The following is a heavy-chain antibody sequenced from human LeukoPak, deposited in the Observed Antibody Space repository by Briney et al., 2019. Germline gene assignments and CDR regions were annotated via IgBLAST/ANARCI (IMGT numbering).Heavy chain of an antibody. J-gene: IGHJ6*03. Sequence: SETLSLTCTVSGGSVSNYYWSWIRQPPGKGLEWIGYVYYNGTTNYNPSLKSRVTISVDTSKNQFSLNLSSVTAADTAVYYCARGGIPQFYYYMDVWGKGTTVTVSS. CDR1: GGSVSNYY. CDR3: ARGGIPQFYYYMDV. V-gene: IGHV4-59*02. CDR2: VYYNGTT. D-gene: IGHD3-16*01.